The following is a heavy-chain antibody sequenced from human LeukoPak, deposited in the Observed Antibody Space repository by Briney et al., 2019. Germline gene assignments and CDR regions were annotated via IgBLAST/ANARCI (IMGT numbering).Heavy chain of an antibody. CDR3: ARCPKTGAAHAFDI. J-gene: IGHJ3*02. V-gene: IGHV4-31*03. D-gene: IGHD2-15*01. CDR1: GGSISSGGYY. CDR2: IYYSGST. Sequence: SQTLSLTCTVSGGSISSGGYYWSWIRQHPGKGLEWIGYIYYSGSTYYNPSLKSRVTISVDTSRNQFSLKLSSVTAADTAVYYCARCPKTGAAHAFDIWGQGTMVTVSS.